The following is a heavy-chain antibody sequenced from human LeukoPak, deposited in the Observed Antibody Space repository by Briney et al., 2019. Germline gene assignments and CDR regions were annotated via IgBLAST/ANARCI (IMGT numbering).Heavy chain of an antibody. D-gene: IGHD3-10*01. J-gene: IGHJ4*02. V-gene: IGHV3-11*01. CDR2: ISSSGSNI. CDR3: ASDYGSGSYCNVDY. Sequence: KPGGSLRLSCAASGFTFCVCYMSWLRPAPGKGLGGVSYISSSGSNIYYAVCVKGRFTISRDNAKNSLYLQINTQRAEYTSVYDCASDYGSGSYCNVDYWGQGTLVTVSS. CDR1: GFTFCVCY.